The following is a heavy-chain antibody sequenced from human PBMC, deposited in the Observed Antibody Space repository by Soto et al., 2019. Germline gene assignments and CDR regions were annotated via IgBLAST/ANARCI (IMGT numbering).Heavy chain of an antibody. Sequence: QVQLQESGPGLVKPSQTLSLTCTVSGGSISSSGYYWSWIRQHPGKGLEWIGYIYKSGTTYYNPSLKIRVSISLDTSKNHFSPRLSSVTAADTAVYYCARSQYSSMVTFDYWGQGTLVTVYS. CDR2: IYKSGTT. CDR1: GGSISSSGYY. J-gene: IGHJ4*02. CDR3: ARSQYSSMVTFDY. D-gene: IGHD6-13*01. V-gene: IGHV4-31*03.